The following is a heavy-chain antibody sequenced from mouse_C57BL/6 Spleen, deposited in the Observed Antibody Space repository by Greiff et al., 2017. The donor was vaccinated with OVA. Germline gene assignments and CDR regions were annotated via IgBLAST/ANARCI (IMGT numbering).Heavy chain of an antibody. CDR3: ARYYDSSLLWYFDV. D-gene: IGHD1-1*01. V-gene: IGHV5-17*01. CDR1: GFTFSDYG. CDR2: ISSGSSTI. Sequence: EVQLQESGGGLVKPGGSLKLSCAASGFTFSDYGMHWVRQAPEQGLEWVAYISSGSSTIYSADTVKGRFTISRDNAKNTLYLQMTSLMSEDTAMYYFARYYDSSLLWYFDVWGTGTTVTVSA. J-gene: IGHJ1*03.